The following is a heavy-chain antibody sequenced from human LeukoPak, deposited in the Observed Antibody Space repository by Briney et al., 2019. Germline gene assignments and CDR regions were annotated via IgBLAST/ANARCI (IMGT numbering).Heavy chain of an antibody. CDR1: SGSVRSGDFY. CDR3: ARDLGLGGGP. D-gene: IGHD6-19*01. Sequence: RPSETLSLTCTVSSGSVRSGDFYWTWIRQPPGKGLEWIGSIYYSGSTYYNPSLKSRVTVSIDTSSNHFSLQLRSVTAADTAVYYCARDLGLGGGPWGSGTLVIVSS. CDR2: IYYSGST. V-gene: IGHV4-30-4*01. J-gene: IGHJ5*02.